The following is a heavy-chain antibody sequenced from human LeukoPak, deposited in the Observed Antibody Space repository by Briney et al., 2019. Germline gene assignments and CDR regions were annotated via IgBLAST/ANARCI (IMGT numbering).Heavy chain of an antibody. D-gene: IGHD4-17*01. J-gene: IGHJ5*02. V-gene: IGHV3-30*03. Sequence: GGSLRLSCAASGFTFSSYGMHWVRQAPGKGLEWVAVISYDGSNKYYADSVKGRFTISRDNSKNTLNLQMNSLRAEDTAVYYCVREVTVTDVDPYNWFDPWGQGTLVTVSS. CDR3: VREVTVTDVDPYNWFDP. CDR1: GFTFSSYG. CDR2: ISYDGSNK.